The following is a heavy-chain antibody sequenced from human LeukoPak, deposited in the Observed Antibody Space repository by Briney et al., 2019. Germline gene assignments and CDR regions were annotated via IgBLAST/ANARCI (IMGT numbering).Heavy chain of an antibody. J-gene: IGHJ5*02. CDR1: GFTFSSYS. D-gene: IGHD2-15*01. V-gene: IGHV3-21*01. CDR3: ARGDCSGGSCYLEGSNWFDP. Sequence: GGSLRLSCAASGFTFSSYSMNWVRQAPGKGLEWVSSISSSSSYIYYADSVKGRFTISRDNAKNSLYLQMNSLGAEDTAVYYCARGDCSGGSCYLEGSNWFDPWGQGTLVTVSS. CDR2: ISSSSSYI.